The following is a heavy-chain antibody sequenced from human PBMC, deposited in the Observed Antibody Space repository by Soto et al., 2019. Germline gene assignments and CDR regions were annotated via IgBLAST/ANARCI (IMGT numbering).Heavy chain of an antibody. J-gene: IGHJ6*02. CDR1: GDSVSSNSAA. D-gene: IGHD3-3*01. Sequence: SQTLSLTCAISGDSVSSNSAAWNWIRQSPSRGLEWLGRTYYRSKWYNDYAVSVKSRITINPDTSKNQFSLQLNSVTPEDTAVYYCARVLRFLEWSPIRGYYYYGMDVWGQGTTVTVSS. CDR3: ARVLRFLEWSPIRGYYYYGMDV. V-gene: IGHV6-1*01. CDR2: TYYRSKWYN.